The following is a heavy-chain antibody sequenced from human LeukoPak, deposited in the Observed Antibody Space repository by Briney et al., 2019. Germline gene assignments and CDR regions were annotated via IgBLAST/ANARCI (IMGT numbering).Heavy chain of an antibody. J-gene: IGHJ4*02. CDR3: ARDIGGYYYDSSGYSIDY. Sequence: ASVKVSCKASGYTFTTYAIHWVRQAPGQRLEWMGWINPGNGNTKYSQKFQGRVTITRDTSASTAYMELRSLRSDDTAVYYCARDIGGYYYDSSGYSIDYWGQGTLVTVSS. CDR2: INPGNGNT. CDR1: GYTFTTYA. D-gene: IGHD3-22*01. V-gene: IGHV1-3*01.